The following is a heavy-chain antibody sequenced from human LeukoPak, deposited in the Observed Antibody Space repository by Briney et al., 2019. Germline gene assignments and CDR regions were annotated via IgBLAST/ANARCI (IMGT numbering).Heavy chain of an antibody. CDR1: GFTFFSYA. D-gene: IGHD3-10*01. V-gene: IGHV3-30*04. Sequence: GGSLRLSCAASGFTFFSYAMHWVRQAPGKGLEWVAVISYDGSNKYYADSVKGRFTISRDNSKNTLYLQMNSLRAEDTAVYYCAKLRYYGSGSQWGYYFDYWGQGTLVTVSS. CDR3: AKLRYYGSGSQWGYYFDY. CDR2: ISYDGSNK. J-gene: IGHJ4*02.